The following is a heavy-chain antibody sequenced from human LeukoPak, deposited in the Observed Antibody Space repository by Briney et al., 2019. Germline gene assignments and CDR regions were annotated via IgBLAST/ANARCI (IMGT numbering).Heavy chain of an antibody. V-gene: IGHV3-30*02. J-gene: IGHJ6*03. CDR3: AKDGSGPWKPRGYYYYYMDA. Sequence: PGGSLRLSCAASGFTFSSYGMHWVRQAPGKGLEWVAFIRYDGSNKYYADSVKGRFTISRDNSKNTLYLQMNSLRAEDTAVYYCAKDGSGPWKPRGYYYYYMDAWGKGTTVTVSS. CDR2: IRYDGSNK. CDR1: GFTFSSYG. D-gene: IGHD3-10*01.